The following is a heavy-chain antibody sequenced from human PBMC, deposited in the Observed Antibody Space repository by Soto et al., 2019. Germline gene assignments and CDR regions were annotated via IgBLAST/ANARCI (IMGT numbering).Heavy chain of an antibody. Sequence: PGGSLRLSWAASGFTFSSYGMHWVRQAPGKGLEWVAVISYDGSNKYYADSVKGRFTISRDNSKNTLYLQMNSLRAEDTAVYYCAKVRLGSGWTDYWGQGTLVTVSS. CDR3: AKVRLGSGWTDY. J-gene: IGHJ4*02. V-gene: IGHV3-30*18. D-gene: IGHD6-19*01. CDR2: ISYDGSNK. CDR1: GFTFSSYG.